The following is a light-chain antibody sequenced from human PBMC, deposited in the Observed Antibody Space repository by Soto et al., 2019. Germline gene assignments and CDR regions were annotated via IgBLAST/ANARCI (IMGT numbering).Light chain of an antibody. CDR1: STDVGGYKY. CDR2: EVS. CDR3: SSYSTSSTVD. Sequence: QSVLTQPASVSGSPGQSITISCTGTSTDVGGYKYVSWYQQHPGKDPKLIIYEVSNRPSGISHRFSGYKSGNTASLTISGRQAEDEADYSCSSYSTSSTVDFGGGTKLTVL. J-gene: IGLJ2*01. V-gene: IGLV2-14*01.